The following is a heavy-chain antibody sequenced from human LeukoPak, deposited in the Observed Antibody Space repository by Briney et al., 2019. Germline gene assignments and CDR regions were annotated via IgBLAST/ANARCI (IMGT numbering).Heavy chain of an antibody. V-gene: IGHV4-59*01. D-gene: IGHD6-19*01. CDR2: IYYSGST. CDR3: ARDHRSGLIDY. CDR1: GGSISSYY. Sequence: KASETLSLTCTVSGGSISSYYWSWIRQPPGKGLEWTGYIYYSGSTNYNPSLKSRVTISVDTSKNQFSLKLSSVTAADTAVYYVARDHRSGLIDYWGQGTLVTVSS. J-gene: IGHJ4*02.